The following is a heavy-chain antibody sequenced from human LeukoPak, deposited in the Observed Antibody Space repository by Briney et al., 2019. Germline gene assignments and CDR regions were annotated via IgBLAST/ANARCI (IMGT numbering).Heavy chain of an antibody. CDR1: GYTFTSYG. CDR2: ISAYNGNT. D-gene: IGHD1-26*01. CDR3: ARDNHPEYYSGSSRLSDY. Sequence: ASVKVSCKASGYTFTSYGISWVRQAPGQGLEWMGWISAYNGNTNYAQKLQGRVTMTTDTSTSTAYMELRSLRSDDTAVYYCARDNHPEYYSGSSRLSDYWGQGTLVTVSS. V-gene: IGHV1-18*01. J-gene: IGHJ4*02.